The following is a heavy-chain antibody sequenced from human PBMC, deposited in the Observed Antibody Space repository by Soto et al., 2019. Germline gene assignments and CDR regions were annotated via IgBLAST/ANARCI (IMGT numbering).Heavy chain of an antibody. V-gene: IGHV3-30*18. J-gene: IGHJ6*02. CDR3: AKDTDGNYYYYGMDV. D-gene: IGHD2-15*01. CDR1: GFTFSNYG. CDR2: ISDDGVSK. Sequence: PGGSLRLSCAASGFTFSNYGMHWVRQAPGKGLEWVAVISDDGVSKYYADSVKGRFTISRDNSKNTLYLQMNSLRAEDTAVYYCAKDTDGNYYYYGMDVWGQGTTVTVSS.